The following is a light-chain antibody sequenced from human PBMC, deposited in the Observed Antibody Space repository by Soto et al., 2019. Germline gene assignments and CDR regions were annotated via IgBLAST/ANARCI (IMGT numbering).Light chain of an antibody. J-gene: IGKJ4*01. CDR1: QSVSSN. CDR2: GAS. CDR3: QQRSDWPLT. V-gene: IGKV3-11*01. Sequence: ENVMTQSPATLSVSPGERATLSCRASQSVSSNLAWYQQKPGQAPRLLIYGASSRPTGIPDRFSGSGSGTDFTLTISSLEPEDFAVYYCQQRSDWPLTFGGGTKVDIK.